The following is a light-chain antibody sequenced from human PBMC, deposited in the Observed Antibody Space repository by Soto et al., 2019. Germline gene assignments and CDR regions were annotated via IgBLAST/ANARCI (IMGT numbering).Light chain of an antibody. Sequence: DIQMTQSPSSVSASVGDRVTITCRASQGISSWVAWYQQKPGKAPNLLLYAASSLQSEVPSRFSGSGSGTEFTLTISRLQPEDFATYYCQQADNFPLTFGGGTKVEIK. J-gene: IGKJ4*01. CDR2: AAS. V-gene: IGKV1-12*01. CDR1: QGISSW. CDR3: QQADNFPLT.